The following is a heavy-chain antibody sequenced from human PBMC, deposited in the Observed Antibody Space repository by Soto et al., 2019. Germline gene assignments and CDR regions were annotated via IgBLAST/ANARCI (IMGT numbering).Heavy chain of an antibody. CDR1: GGSISSYY. J-gene: IGHJ3*02. D-gene: IGHD3-22*01. Sequence: SETLSLTCTVSGGSISSYYWSWIRQPPGKGLEWIGYIYYSGSTNYNPSLKSRVTISVDTSKNQFSLKLSSVTAADTAVYYCAREGGYYDSSNAFDIGGQGTMVTVSS. CDR3: AREGGYYDSSNAFDI. CDR2: IYYSGST. V-gene: IGHV4-59*01.